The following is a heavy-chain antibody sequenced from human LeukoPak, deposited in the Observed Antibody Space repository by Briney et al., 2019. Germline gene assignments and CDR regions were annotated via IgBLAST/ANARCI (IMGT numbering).Heavy chain of an antibody. Sequence: PSETLSLTCTVSGGSISSYYWSWIRQPPGKGLEWIGYIYYSGSSNHNPSLKSRVTISVDTSKNQFSLKLSSVTAADTAVYYCARHRWRYPASWFDPWGQGTLVTVSS. J-gene: IGHJ5*02. CDR2: IYYSGSS. V-gene: IGHV4-59*08. CDR3: ARHRWRYPASWFDP. D-gene: IGHD2-15*01. CDR1: GGSISSYY.